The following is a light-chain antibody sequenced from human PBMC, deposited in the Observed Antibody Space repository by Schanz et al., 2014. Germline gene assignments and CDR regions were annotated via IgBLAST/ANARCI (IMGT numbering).Light chain of an antibody. CDR3: QQYYSIPYT. CDR2: GAS. CDR1: QNVKSTY. V-gene: IGKV3D-20*01. Sequence: EIVLTQSPGTLSLSPGERATLSCGASQNVKSTYLAWYQQKPGLAPRLLIYGASTRATGIPARFSGSGSGTEFTLTISSLQSEDVAIYYCQQYYSIPYTFGQGTKLEIK. J-gene: IGKJ2*01.